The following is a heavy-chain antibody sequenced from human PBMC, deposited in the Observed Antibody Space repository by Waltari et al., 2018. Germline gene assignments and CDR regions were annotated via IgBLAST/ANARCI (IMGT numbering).Heavy chain of an antibody. J-gene: IGHJ3*02. CDR3: ARDFESRGYDI. CDR2: INTDSGNP. Sequence: QVQLVQSGSELKKPGASVKVSCKASGYTFTTYGINWVRQAPGQGLEWLGWINTDSGNPTYAQGFTGRLVFSLDTSVNTAFLQSSSLKADDSAIYYCARDFESRGYDIWGQGTMVTVSS. CDR1: GYTFTTYG. V-gene: IGHV7-4-1*02. D-gene: IGHD3-22*01.